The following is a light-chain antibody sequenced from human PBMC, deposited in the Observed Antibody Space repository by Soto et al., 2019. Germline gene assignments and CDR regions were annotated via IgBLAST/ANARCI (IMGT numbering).Light chain of an antibody. J-gene: IGKJ5*01. CDR3: QQYGSSRT. V-gene: IGKV3-20*01. Sequence: IGLTQSPATLPLSPGERATLSCRASQSVSSSYLAWYQQKPGQAPRLLIYGASSRATGIPDRFSGSGSGTDFTLTISRLEPEDFAVYYCQQYGSSRTFGQGTRLEIK. CDR2: GAS. CDR1: QSVSSSY.